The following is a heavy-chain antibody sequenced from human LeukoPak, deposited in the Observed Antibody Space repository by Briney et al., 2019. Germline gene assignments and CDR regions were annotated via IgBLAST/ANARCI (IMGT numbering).Heavy chain of an antibody. D-gene: IGHD3-9*01. CDR2: IKSKTDGGTT. V-gene: IGHV3-15*01. J-gene: IGHJ6*02. CDR1: GFTFSNAW. Sequence: GALRLSCAASGFTFSNAWMSWVRQAPGKGLEWVGRIKSKTDGGTTDYAAPVKGRFTISRDDSKNTLYLQMNSLKTEDTAVYYCTHTDANYDILTGYSNLYYYYGMDVWGQGTTVTVSS. CDR3: THTDANYDILTGYSNLYYYYGMDV.